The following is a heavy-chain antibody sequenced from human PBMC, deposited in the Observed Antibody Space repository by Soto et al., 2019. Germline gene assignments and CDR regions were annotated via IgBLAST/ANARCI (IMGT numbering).Heavy chain of an antibody. J-gene: IGHJ4*02. V-gene: IGHV4-34*01. CDR1: GGSVNGYY. Sequence: QVQLQQWDAGLLKPSETLSLTCAVYGGSVNGYYWSWIRQPPGKGLEWIGEINHSGNINYSPSLKSRVTMSVDTSKNQLSLKLNSVTAADTAVYYCARGEVTTGVYWGQGTLVTVSS. CDR2: INHSGNI. D-gene: IGHD4-17*01. CDR3: ARGEVTTGVY.